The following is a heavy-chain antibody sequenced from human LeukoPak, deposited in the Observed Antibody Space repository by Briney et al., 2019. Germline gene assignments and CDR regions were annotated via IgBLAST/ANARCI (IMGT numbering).Heavy chain of an antibody. J-gene: IGHJ4*02. V-gene: IGHV4-39*07. Sequence: SETLSLTCTVSGGSISSSSYYWGWIRQPPGKGLKWIGGIYYSGSTYYNPSLKSRVTISADTSKNHFSLKLSSVTAADTAVYYCATEAVAVAATFDYWGQGTLVTVSS. CDR1: GGSISSSSYY. CDR3: ATEAVAVAATFDY. D-gene: IGHD2-15*01. CDR2: IYYSGST.